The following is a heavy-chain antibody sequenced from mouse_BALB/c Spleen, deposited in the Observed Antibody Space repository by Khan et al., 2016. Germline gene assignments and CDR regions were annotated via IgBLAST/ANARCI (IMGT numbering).Heavy chain of an antibody. J-gene: IGHJ2*01. V-gene: IGHV14-3*02. D-gene: IGHD1-1*01. Sequence: VQLKESGAELVKPGASVKLSCTASGFNIKDTYMHWVKQRPEQGLEWIGRIDPANGNTKYDPKFQGKATITADTSSNTAYLQLSSLTSEDTAVYYWASTVVADCDYWGQGTTLTVSS. CDR1: GFNIKDTY. CDR3: ASTVVADCDY. CDR2: IDPANGNT.